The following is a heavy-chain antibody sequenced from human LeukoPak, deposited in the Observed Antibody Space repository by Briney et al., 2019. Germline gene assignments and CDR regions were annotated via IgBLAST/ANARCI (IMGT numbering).Heavy chain of an antibody. D-gene: IGHD1-1*01. V-gene: IGHV4-30-2*01. CDR2: IYHSGST. CDR1: GGSISSGGYS. J-gene: IGHJ5*02. Sequence: SETLSLTCAVSGGSISSGGYSWSWLRQPPGKGLEWIGYIYHSGSTYYNPSLKSRVTISVDRSKNQFSLKLSSVTAADTAVYYCARDNEGEFDPWGQGTLVTVSS. CDR3: ARDNEGEFDP.